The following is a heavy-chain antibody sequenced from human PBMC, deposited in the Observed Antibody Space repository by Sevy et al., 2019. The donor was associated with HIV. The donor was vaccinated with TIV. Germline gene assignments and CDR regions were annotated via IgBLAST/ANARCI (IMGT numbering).Heavy chain of an antibody. CDR2: IYYSGST. V-gene: IGHV4-39*01. D-gene: IGHD6-19*01. CDR1: GGSISSSSYY. CDR3: AGLGGRIAVAGMRFDY. J-gene: IGHJ4*02. Sequence: SETLSLTCTVSGGSISSSSYYWGWLRQPPGKGLEWIGSIYYSGSTSYNPSLKSRITISVDTSKNQFSLKLSSVTAADTAVYYCAGLGGRIAVAGMRFDYWGQGTLVTVSS.